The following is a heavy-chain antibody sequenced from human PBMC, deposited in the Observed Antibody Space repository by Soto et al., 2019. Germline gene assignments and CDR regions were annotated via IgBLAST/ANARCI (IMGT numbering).Heavy chain of an antibody. CDR2: ISWNSGSI. CDR3: AKGLDTAMVTPFDY. V-gene: IGHV3-9*01. D-gene: IGHD5-18*01. CDR1: GFTFDDYA. J-gene: IGHJ4*02. Sequence: GGSLRLSCAASGFTFDDYAMHWVRQAPGKGLEWVSGISWNSGSIGYADSVKGRSTISRDNAKNSLYLQMNSLRAEDTALYYCAKGLDTAMVTPFDYWGQGTLVTVSS.